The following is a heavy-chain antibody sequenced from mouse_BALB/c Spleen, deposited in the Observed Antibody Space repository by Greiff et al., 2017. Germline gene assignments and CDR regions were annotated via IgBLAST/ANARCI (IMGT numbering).Heavy chain of an antibody. J-gene: IGHJ2*01. CDR1: GYTFTSYW. CDR3: ARAYYRYEYYFDY. Sequence: QVHVKQPGAELVKPGASVKLSCKASGYTFTSYWMHWVKQRPGQGLEWIGEINPSNGRTNYNEKFKSKATLTVDKSSSTAYMQLSSLTSEDSAVYYCARAYYRYEYYFDYWGQGTTLTVSS. V-gene: IGHV1S81*02. D-gene: IGHD2-14*01. CDR2: INPSNGRT.